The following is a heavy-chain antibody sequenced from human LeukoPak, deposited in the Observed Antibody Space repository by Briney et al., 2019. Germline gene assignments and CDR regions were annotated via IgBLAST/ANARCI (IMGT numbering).Heavy chain of an antibody. CDR3: ATSPDGSYSYYFDY. CDR2: IYYSGST. D-gene: IGHD1-26*01. CDR1: GGSISSGGYY. J-gene: IGHJ4*02. Sequence: SETLSLTCTVSGGSISSGGYYWSWIRQHPGKGLEWIGYIYYSGSTYYNPSLKSRVTISVDTSKNQFSLKLSSVTAADTAVYYCATSPDGSYSYYFDYWGQGTLVTVSS. V-gene: IGHV4-31*03.